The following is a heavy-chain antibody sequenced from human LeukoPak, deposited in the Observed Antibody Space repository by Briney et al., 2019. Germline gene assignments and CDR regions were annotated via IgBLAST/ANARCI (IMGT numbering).Heavy chain of an antibody. CDR1: GGTFSSYA. CDR3: ARGSCSSTSCILPNWFDP. Sequence: ASVKVSCKASGGTFSSYAISWVRQAPGQGLEWMGGIIPIFGTANYAQKFQGRVTITTDDSTSTAYMELSSLRSEDTAVYYCARGSCSSTSCILPNWFDPWGQGTLVTVSS. D-gene: IGHD2-2*01. CDR2: IIPIFGTA. V-gene: IGHV1-69*05. J-gene: IGHJ5*02.